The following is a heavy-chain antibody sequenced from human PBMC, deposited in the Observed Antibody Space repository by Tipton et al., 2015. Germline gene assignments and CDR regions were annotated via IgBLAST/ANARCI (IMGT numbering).Heavy chain of an antibody. J-gene: IGHJ4*02. D-gene: IGHD3-22*01. CDR1: GFTFSDFY. CDR3: ARGYDNSGYYHFDY. CDR2: IRSSGRTK. V-gene: IGHV3-11*01. Sequence: SLRLSCAASGFTFSDFYMSWIRQAPGKGLEWVSYIRSSGRTKYYADSVKGRFTISRDNAKNSLFLQMNSLRAEDTAVYYCARGYDNSGYYHFDYWGQGTLVTVSS.